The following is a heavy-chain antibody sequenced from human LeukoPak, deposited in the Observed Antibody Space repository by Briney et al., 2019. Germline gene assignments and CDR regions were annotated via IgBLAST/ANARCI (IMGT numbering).Heavy chain of an antibody. CDR3: ARMGGTSGSTDYFDY. Sequence: GGSLRLSCAASGFTFSSSGMHWVRQAPGKGLEWVAVISYDGSNKYYADSVKGRFTISRDTKNTLYLQMNSLRGEDTAVYYCARMGGTSGSTDYFDYWGQGALVAVSS. J-gene: IGHJ4*02. CDR1: GFTFSSSG. CDR2: ISYDGSNK. D-gene: IGHD5-12*01. V-gene: IGHV3-30*03.